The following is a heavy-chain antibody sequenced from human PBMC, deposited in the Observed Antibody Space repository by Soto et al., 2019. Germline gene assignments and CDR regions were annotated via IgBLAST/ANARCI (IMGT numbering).Heavy chain of an antibody. Sequence: ASVKVSCKDSGYTFTSYGISWVRKAPGQGLEWMGWISAYNGNTKYAQKLQGRVTMTTDTSTSTAYMELRSLRSDDTAVYYCARHHDILTGGESWFDPWGQGTLVTVSS. CDR3: ARHHDILTGGESWFDP. CDR1: GYTFTSYG. V-gene: IGHV1-18*01. J-gene: IGHJ5*02. CDR2: ISAYNGNT. D-gene: IGHD3-9*01.